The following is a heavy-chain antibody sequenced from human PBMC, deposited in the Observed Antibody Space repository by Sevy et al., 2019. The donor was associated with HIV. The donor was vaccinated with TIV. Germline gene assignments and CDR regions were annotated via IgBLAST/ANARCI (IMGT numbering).Heavy chain of an antibody. V-gene: IGHV4-39*01. J-gene: IGHJ6*02. CDR2: IYYSGST. Sequence: SETLSLTCTVSGGSISSSSYYWGWIRQPPGKGLEWIGSIYYSGSTYYNPSLKSRVTISVDTSKNQFSLKLGSVTAADTAVYYCARRAGIAPYYYGMDVWGQGTTVTVSS. CDR1: GGSISSSSYY. CDR3: ARRAGIAPYYYGMDV. D-gene: IGHD6-13*01.